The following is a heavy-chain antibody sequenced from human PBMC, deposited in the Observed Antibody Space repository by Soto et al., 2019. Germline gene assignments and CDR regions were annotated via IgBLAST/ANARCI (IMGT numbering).Heavy chain of an antibody. V-gene: IGHV3-23*01. D-gene: IGHD3-22*01. CDR3: AKYGDYYDSSGYSRAPHDAFDI. CDR2: ISGSGGST. J-gene: IGHJ3*02. Sequence: GGSLRLSCAASGFTFSSYAMSWVRQAPGKGLEWVSAISGSGGSTYYADSVKGRFTISRDNSKNTLYLQMNSLRAEDTAVYYCAKYGDYYDSSGYSRAPHDAFDIWGQGTMVTVSS. CDR1: GFTFSSYA.